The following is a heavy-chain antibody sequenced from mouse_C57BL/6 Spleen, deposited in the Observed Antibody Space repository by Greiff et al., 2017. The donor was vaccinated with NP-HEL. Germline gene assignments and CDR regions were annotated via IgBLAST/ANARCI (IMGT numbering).Heavy chain of an antibody. V-gene: IGHV1-55*01. CDR3: ARYYYGSSYGEDY. D-gene: IGHD1-1*01. CDR1: GYTFTSYW. J-gene: IGHJ2*01. Sequence: QVQLKQPGAELVKPGASVKMSCKASGYTFTSYWITWVKQRPGQGLEWIGDIYPGSGSTNYNEKFKSKATLTVDTSSSTGYMQLSSLTSEDSAVYYCARYYYGSSYGEDYWGQGTTLTVSS. CDR2: IYPGSGST.